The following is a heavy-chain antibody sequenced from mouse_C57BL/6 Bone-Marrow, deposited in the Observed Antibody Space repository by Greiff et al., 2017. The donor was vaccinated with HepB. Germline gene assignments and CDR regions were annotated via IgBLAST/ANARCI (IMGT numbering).Heavy chain of an antibody. D-gene: IGHD2-2*01. CDR1: GFNIKDDY. CDR2: IDPENGDT. J-gene: IGHJ4*01. V-gene: IGHV14-4*01. Sequence: EVQLQQSGAELVRPGASVKLSCTASGFNIKDDYMHWVKQRPEQGLEWIGWIDPENGDTEYASKFQGKATITADTSSNTVYLQLSSLTSEDTAVYYCTTWGYNYYAMDYWGQGTSVTVSS. CDR3: TTWGYNYYAMDY.